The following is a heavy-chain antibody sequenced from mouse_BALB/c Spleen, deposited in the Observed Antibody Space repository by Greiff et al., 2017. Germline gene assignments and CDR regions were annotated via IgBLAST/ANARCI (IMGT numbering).Heavy chain of an antibody. CDR1: GYTFTSYW. CDR3: ARGYYYGSSGMDY. J-gene: IGHJ4*01. Sequence: QVQLQQPGAELVKPGASVKLSCKASGYTFTSYWMHRVKQRPGQGLEWIGEIDPSDSYTNYNQKFKGKATLTVDKSSSTAYMQLSSLTSEDSAVYYCARGYYYGSSGMDYWGQGTSVTVSS. CDR2: IDPSDSYT. D-gene: IGHD1-1*01. V-gene: IGHV1-69*02.